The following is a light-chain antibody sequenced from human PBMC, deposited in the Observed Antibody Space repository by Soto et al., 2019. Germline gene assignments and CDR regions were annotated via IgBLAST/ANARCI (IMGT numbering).Light chain of an antibody. J-gene: IGKJ1*01. CDR3: QQRSSWPS. Sequence: EIVLTQSPATLSLSPGERATLSCRASQSVSSYLAWYQQKPGQAPRLLIYDASNRATGIPARFSGSGSGTDFTLTISSLEPEEFSVYYCQQRSSWPSFGQGTKVEIK. CDR2: DAS. V-gene: IGKV3-11*01. CDR1: QSVSSY.